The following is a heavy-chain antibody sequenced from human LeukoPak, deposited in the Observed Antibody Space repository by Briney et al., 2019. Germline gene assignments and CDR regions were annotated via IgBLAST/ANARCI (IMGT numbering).Heavy chain of an antibody. Sequence: PSETLSLTCNVSGSSLLAPYYYWTWIRQHPGRGLEWIGYIYNRGLTYYNPSLKSRVTISVDTSKNQFSLKLTSVTAADTAVYYCARGVTYYDDSSGYLPDYWGQGTLVTVSS. V-gene: IGHV4-31*03. CDR3: ARGVTYYDDSSGYLPDY. CDR2: IYNRGLT. D-gene: IGHD3-22*01. J-gene: IGHJ4*02. CDR1: GSSLLAPYYY.